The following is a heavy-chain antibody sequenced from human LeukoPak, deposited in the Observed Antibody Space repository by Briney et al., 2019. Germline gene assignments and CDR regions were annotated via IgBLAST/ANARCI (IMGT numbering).Heavy chain of an antibody. CDR2: INHSGST. CDR3: ARVRRRSYYDWFDP. V-gene: IGHV4-34*01. CDR1: GGSFSGYY. Sequence: PSETLSLTCAVYGGSFSGYYWSRIRQPPGKGLEWIGEINHSGSTNYNPSLKSRVTISVDTSKNQFSLKLSSVTAADTAVYYCARVRRRSYYDWFDPWGQGTLVTVSS. D-gene: IGHD1-26*01. J-gene: IGHJ5*02.